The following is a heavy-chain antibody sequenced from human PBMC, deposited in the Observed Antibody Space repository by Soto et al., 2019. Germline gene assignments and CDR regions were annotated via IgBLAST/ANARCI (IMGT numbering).Heavy chain of an antibody. Sequence: QVQLVQSGAEAKKPGSSVKVSCKASGGTFSSYAISRVRQSPGPGLEWMGGIIPIFGTANYAQKFQGSVTITAGDSTSKADMELSSLLSEDMAGYCCARGRSVSADIFVVTAAHKPRDAPYSFYYWGQATLVTVSS. CDR2: IIPIFGTA. CDR1: GGTFSSYA. V-gene: IGHV1-69*01. J-gene: IGHJ4*02. D-gene: IGHD2-2*01. CDR3: ARGRSVSADIFVVTAAHKPRDAPYSFYY.